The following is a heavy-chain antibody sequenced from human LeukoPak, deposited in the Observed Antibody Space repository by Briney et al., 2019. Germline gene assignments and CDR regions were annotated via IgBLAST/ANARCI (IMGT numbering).Heavy chain of an antibody. J-gene: IGHJ6*03. Sequence: GGSLRLSCAASGFTFSSYSMNWVRQAPGKGLEWVSSISSSSSYIYYADSVKGRFTISRDNAKNSLYLQMNSLRAEDTAVYYCARDPSLTTGYYYYMDLWGKGTTVTVSS. CDR2: ISSSSSYI. D-gene: IGHD2-8*02. CDR3: ARDPSLTTGYYYYMDL. V-gene: IGHV3-21*01. CDR1: GFTFSSYS.